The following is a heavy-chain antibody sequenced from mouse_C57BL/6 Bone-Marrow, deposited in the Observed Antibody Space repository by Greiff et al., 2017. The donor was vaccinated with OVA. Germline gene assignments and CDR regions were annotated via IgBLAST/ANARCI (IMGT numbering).Heavy chain of an antibody. Sequence: EVQGVESGGGLVKPGGSLKLSCAASGFTFSSYAMSWVRQTPEKRLEWVATISDGGSYTYYPDNVKGRFTISRDNAKNNLYLQMSHLKSEDTAMYYCARDSKGDAMDYWGQGTSVTVSS. CDR2: ISDGGSYT. CDR3: ARDSKGDAMDY. J-gene: IGHJ4*01. CDR1: GFTFSSYA. V-gene: IGHV5-4*01.